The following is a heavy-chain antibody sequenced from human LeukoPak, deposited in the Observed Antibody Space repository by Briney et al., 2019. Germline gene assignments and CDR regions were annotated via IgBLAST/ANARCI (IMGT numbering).Heavy chain of an antibody. J-gene: IGHJ4*02. V-gene: IGHV1-69*13. D-gene: IGHD5-18*01. CDR1: GGTFSSYA. Sequence: SVKVSCKASGGTFSSYAISWVRQAPGQGLEWVGGVIPIFGTANYAQRFQGRVTITADQFTSTAYMELNSLRSEDTAVCYCARLDTAMATPYYFDYWGQGTLVTVSS. CDR3: ARLDTAMATPYYFDY. CDR2: VIPIFGTA.